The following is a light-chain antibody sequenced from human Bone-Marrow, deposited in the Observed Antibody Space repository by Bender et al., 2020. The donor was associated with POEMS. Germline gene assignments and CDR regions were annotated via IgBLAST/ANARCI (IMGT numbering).Light chain of an antibody. J-gene: IGLJ1*01. Sequence: QSALTQPASVSGSPGQSITISCTGSSSDIGGYNYVSWYQQSPGKAPKVLIYDVTKRPSGVPDRFSGSKSGNTASLTVSGLQAEDEADYYCNSYAAGNFYVFGSGTSVTVL. CDR1: SSDIGGYNY. CDR3: NSYAAGNFYV. CDR2: DVT. V-gene: IGLV2-8*01.